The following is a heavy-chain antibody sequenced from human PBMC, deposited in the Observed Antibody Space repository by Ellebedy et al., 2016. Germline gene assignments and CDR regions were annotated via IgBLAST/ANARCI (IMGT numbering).Heavy chain of an antibody. CDR3: ARSGLGQDSGYDETPGWFDP. V-gene: IGHV4-39*01. Sequence: SETLSLTCTVSGGSSSRRSYYLGWIRQPPGKGLEWIGSIHYSGSTYYNPSLKSRVTISLDTSKNQFSLNLISVTAADTAVYYCARSGLGQDSGYDETPGWFDPWGQGTLVTVSS. CDR1: GGSSSRRSYY. CDR2: IHYSGST. D-gene: IGHD5-12*01. J-gene: IGHJ5*02.